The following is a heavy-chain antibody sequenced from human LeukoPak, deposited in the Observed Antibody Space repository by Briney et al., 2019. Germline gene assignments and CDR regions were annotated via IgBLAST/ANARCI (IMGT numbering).Heavy chain of an antibody. Sequence: GASVKVSCKATGYTFTSYDINWVRQATGQGLEWMGWMNPNSGNTGYAQKFQGRVTMTRNTSISTAYMELSSLRSEDTAVYYCARGLFISVAATDYWGQGTLVTVSS. CDR1: GYTFTSYD. CDR2: MNPNSGNT. D-gene: IGHD6-19*01. J-gene: IGHJ4*02. CDR3: ARGLFISVAATDY. V-gene: IGHV1-8*01.